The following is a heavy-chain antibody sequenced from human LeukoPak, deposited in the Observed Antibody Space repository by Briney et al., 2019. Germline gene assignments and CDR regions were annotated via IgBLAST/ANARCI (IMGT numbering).Heavy chain of an antibody. CDR3: ARDSRGFDY. Sequence: SETPSLTCTVSGVSISSSNSYWGWIRQPPGKGLEWIGSIYYTGNTYYNASLKSRVTISIDTSKNQISLRLTSVTAADTAVYYCARDSRGFDYWGQGTLVTVSS. V-gene: IGHV4-39*07. D-gene: IGHD2-2*01. CDR2: IYYTGNT. J-gene: IGHJ4*02. CDR1: GVSISSSNSY.